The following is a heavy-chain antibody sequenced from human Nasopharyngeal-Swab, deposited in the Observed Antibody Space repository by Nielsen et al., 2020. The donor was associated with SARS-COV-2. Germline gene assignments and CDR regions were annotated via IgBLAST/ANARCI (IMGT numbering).Heavy chain of an antibody. CDR2: IKQDGSET. D-gene: IGHD3-9*01. V-gene: IGHV3-7*03. CDR1: VFTFSNYW. CDR3: AGGTGWLTDS. Sequence: LTCAASVFTFSNYWMNWVRQTPGKGLEWVAIIKQDGSETYYVDSVRGRFPISRDNAKNSLSLVMTSLRADDTAVYYCAGGTGWLTDSWGQGTLVTVSS. J-gene: IGHJ4*02.